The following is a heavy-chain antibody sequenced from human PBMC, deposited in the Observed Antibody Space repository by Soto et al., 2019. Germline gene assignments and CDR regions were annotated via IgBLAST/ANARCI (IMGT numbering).Heavy chain of an antibody. CDR2: ISGGSETT. J-gene: IGHJ4*02. CDR1: GFAFSNYA. V-gene: IGHV3-23*01. CDR3: AKDRDGGFGELFFDK. Sequence: EVQLLESGGGLVQPGGSLRLSCVASGFAFSNYALGWVRQAPGKGLEWVSGISGGSETTSYADSVKGRFTSSRDNSQDTLFRQMNSRRAEDTATYFCAKDRDGGFGELFFDKWGQGTLVTVAS. D-gene: IGHD3-10*01.